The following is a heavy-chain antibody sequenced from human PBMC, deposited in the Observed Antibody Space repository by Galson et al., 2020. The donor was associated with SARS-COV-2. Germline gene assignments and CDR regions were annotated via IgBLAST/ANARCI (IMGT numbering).Heavy chain of an antibody. D-gene: IGHD3-3*01. CDR1: GYTFTSYG. Sequence: ASVKVSCKASGYTFTSYGISWVRQAPGQGLEWMGWISAYNGNTNYAQKLQGRVTMTTDTSTSTAYMELRSLRSDDTAVDYCARWFGVVIIPHDYCYMDVWGKGTTVTVSS. CDR2: ISAYNGNT. V-gene: IGHV1-18*01. J-gene: IGHJ6*03. CDR3: ARWFGVVIIPHDYCYMDV.